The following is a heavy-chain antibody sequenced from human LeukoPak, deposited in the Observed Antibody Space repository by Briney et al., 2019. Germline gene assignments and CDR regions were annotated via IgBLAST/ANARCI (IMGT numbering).Heavy chain of an antibody. D-gene: IGHD6-6*01. CDR1: GGSISSGGYC. V-gene: IGHV4-30-2*01. Sequence: SETLSLTCTVSGGSISSGGYCWSWIRQPPGKGLEWIGYIYHSGSTYYDPSLKSRVTISVDRSKNQFSLKLSSVTAADTAVYYCARNKGLVRSARYYFDYWGQGTLVTVSS. CDR2: IYHSGST. CDR3: ARNKGLVRSARYYFDY. J-gene: IGHJ4*02.